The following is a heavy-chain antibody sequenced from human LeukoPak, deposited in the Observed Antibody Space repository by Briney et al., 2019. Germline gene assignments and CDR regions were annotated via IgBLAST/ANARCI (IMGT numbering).Heavy chain of an antibody. J-gene: IGHJ3*02. CDR1: GFTVSSNY. V-gene: IGHV3-53*01. Sequence: PGGSLRLSCAASGFTVSSNYMSWVRQAPGKGLEWVSVIYSGGSTYYADSVKGRFTISRDNSKNTLYLQMNSLRAEDTAVYYCARAHCGPLRWCVPDAFDIWGQGTMVTVSS. CDR2: IYSGGST. CDR3: ARAHCGPLRWCVPDAFDI. D-gene: IGHD4-23*01.